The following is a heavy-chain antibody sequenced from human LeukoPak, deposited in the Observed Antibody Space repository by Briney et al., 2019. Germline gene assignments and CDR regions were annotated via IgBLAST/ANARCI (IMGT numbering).Heavy chain of an antibody. CDR2: ISSSSSYI. Sequence: GGSLRLSCAASGFTFSSYSMNWVRQAPGKGLEWVSSISSSSSYIYYADSVKGRFTISRENSKNTLFLEINSLRAEDTAVFYCARDPGSTPFYYYYMDVWGKGTTVTVSS. CDR1: GFTFSSYS. D-gene: IGHD6-13*01. CDR3: ARDPGSTPFYYYYMDV. V-gene: IGHV3-21*06. J-gene: IGHJ6*03.